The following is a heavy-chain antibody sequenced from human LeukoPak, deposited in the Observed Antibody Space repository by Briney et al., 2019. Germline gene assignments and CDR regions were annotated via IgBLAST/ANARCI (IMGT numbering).Heavy chain of an antibody. Sequence: SETLSLTCTVSGGSISSYYWTWIRQPPGKGLEWIGYIFYSGGSNYNPSLKSRVTISVDTSKNHFSLKLSSVTAADTAVYYCARTHDYGGNSRYWGQGTLVTVSS. CDR2: IFYSGGS. CDR3: ARTHDYGGNSRY. V-gene: IGHV4-59*08. J-gene: IGHJ4*02. CDR1: GGSISSYY. D-gene: IGHD4-23*01.